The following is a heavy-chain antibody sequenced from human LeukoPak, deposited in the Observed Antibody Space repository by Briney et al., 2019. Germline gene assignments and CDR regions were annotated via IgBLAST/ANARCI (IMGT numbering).Heavy chain of an antibody. Sequence: GGSLRLSCAASGFTFSSYSMNWVCQAPGKGLEWVSSISSSSSYIYYADSVKGRFTISRDNAKNSLYLQMNSLRAEDTAVYYCARGYCSGGSCQRFDYWGQGTLVTVSS. J-gene: IGHJ4*02. CDR1: GFTFSSYS. D-gene: IGHD2-15*01. V-gene: IGHV3-21*01. CDR2: ISSSSSYI. CDR3: ARGYCSGGSCQRFDY.